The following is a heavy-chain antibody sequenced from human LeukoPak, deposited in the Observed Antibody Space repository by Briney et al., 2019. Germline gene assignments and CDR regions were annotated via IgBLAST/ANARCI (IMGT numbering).Heavy chain of an antibody. CDR2: VDYSGST. CDR3: ARQDPSAPGLGTLDY. J-gene: IGHJ4*02. D-gene: IGHD6-13*01. Sequence: SETLSLTCTVSGGSISSGSYSWDWIRQPPGKGLEWIGTVDYSGSTSYNPSLESRVTISVETSTNQFSLNLLSVTAADTAVYYCARQDPSAPGLGTLDYWGQGILVTVSS. CDR1: GGSISSGSYS. V-gene: IGHV4-39*07.